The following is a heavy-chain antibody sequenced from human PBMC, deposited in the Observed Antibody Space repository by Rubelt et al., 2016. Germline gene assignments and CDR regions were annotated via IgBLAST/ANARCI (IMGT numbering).Heavy chain of an antibody. J-gene: IGHJ6*02. Sequence: QLQLQESGPGLVKPSETLSLTCTVSGGSISGSNYYWGWIRQSPGKGLEWIGEIIHSGSTNYNPSLESRVTISLDTSKNEFPLKLTSVTAADTAVYYCAGGLVRGLIIYYGMDVWGPGTTVTVSS. CDR2: IIHSGST. CDR3: AGGLVRGLIIYYGMDV. V-gene: IGHV4-39*07. CDR1: GGSISGSNYY. D-gene: IGHD3-10*01.